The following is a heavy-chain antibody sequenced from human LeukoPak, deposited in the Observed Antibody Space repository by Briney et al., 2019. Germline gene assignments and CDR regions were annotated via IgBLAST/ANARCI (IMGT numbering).Heavy chain of an antibody. V-gene: IGHV3-21*01. D-gene: IGHD2-21*02. Sequence: GGSLRLSCAASGFTFSSYSMNWVRQAPGKGLEWVSSISSSSSYIYYADSVKGRFTISRDNAKNSLYLRMNSLRAEDTAVYYCARDPRAYCGGDCYSDFDYWGQGTLVTVSS. J-gene: IGHJ4*02. CDR1: GFTFSSYS. CDR2: ISSSSSYI. CDR3: ARDPRAYCGGDCYSDFDY.